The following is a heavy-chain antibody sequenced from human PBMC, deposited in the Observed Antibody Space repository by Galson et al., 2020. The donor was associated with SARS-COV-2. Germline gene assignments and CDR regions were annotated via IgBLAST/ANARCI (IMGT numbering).Heavy chain of an antibody. D-gene: IGHD3-3*01. Sequence: ETSETLSLTCTVSGGSISSSSYYWGWIRQPPGKGLEWIGSIYYSGSTYYNPSLKSRVTISVATSNNQFSLKRSSVTAADTAVYYCARHGDYDFWSGYYPHYYYYYGMDVWGQGTTVTVSS. J-gene: IGHJ6*02. CDR3: ARHGDYDFWSGYYPHYYYYYGMDV. CDR1: GGSISSSSYY. V-gene: IGHV4-39*01. CDR2: IYYSGST.